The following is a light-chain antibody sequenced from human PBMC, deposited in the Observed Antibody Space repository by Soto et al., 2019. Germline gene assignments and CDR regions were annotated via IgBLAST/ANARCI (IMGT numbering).Light chain of an antibody. V-gene: IGKV4-1*01. CDR3: QQYFDVPFT. CDR2: WAS. CDR1: RSVLYKSNNKNH. J-gene: IGKJ5*01. Sequence: DIVMTQSPDSLAVSLGERATMNCKCSRSVLYKSNNKNHLAWYQQKPGQPPQLIIYWASTRESGVPERFSGSGSGTDLTLTISSLEAEDVAFYWCQQYFDVPFTFGGGTRLENK.